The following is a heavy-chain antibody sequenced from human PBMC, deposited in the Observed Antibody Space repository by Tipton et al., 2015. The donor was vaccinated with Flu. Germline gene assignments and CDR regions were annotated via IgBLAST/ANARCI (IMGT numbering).Heavy chain of an antibody. CDR3: ARGPNWFDS. CDR1: GYTFTSYE. CDR2: MNPNSGNT. Sequence: QLVQSGAEVRKPGASVEVSCKTSGYTFTSYEINWVRQATGRGLEWMGWMNPNSGNTAYAQKFRGRVTMTRDTSISTAYMELSSLRSDDTAVFYCARGPNWFDSWGQGTLVIVSS. J-gene: IGHJ5*01. V-gene: IGHV1-8*01.